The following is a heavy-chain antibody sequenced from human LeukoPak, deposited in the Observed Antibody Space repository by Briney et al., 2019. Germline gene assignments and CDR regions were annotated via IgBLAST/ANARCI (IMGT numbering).Heavy chain of an antibody. J-gene: IGHJ4*02. CDR2: IWYDGSNK. D-gene: IGHD6-19*01. CDR1: GFTFSSYG. Sequence: GGSLRLSCAASGFTFSSYGMHWVRQAPGKGLEWVAVIWYDGSNKYYADSVKGRFTISRDNSKNTLYLQMNSLRDDDTAVYYCARDRSLSVAGTFDFWGQGSLVTVSS. V-gene: IGHV3-33*01. CDR3: ARDRSLSVAGTFDF.